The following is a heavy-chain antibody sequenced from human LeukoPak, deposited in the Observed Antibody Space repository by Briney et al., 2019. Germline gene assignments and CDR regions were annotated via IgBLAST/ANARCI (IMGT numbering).Heavy chain of an antibody. D-gene: IGHD1-26*01. J-gene: IGHJ6*03. V-gene: IGHV4-4*07. CDR2: INTSGST. CDR1: GGSISSYY. Sequence: PSETLSLTCTVSGGSISSYYWSWIRQPAGKGLEWIGRINTSGSTNNNLSLKSRVTMSVDTSKNQFSLKLSSVTAADTAVYYCARHGSGRYSYYYYYMDVWGKGTTVTISS. CDR3: ARHGSGRYSYYYYYMDV.